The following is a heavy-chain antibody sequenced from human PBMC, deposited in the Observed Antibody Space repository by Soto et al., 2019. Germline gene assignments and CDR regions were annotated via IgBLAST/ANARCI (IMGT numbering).Heavy chain of an antibody. CDR2: ISYDGSNK. CDR1: GFTFSSYA. CDR3: ARDPGLYDY. Sequence: SLRLSCAASGFTFSSYAMHWVRQAPGKGLEWVAVISYDGSNKYYADSVKGRFTISRDNSKNTLYLQMNSLRAEDTAVYYCARDPGLYDYWGQGTLVTVSS. V-gene: IGHV3-30-3*01. J-gene: IGHJ4*02.